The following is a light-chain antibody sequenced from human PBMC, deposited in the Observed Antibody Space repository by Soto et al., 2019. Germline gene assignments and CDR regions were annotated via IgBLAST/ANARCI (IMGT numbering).Light chain of an antibody. CDR3: QQSYSATYN. CDR2: GAA. J-gene: IGKJ2*01. CDR1: QNIDRY. V-gene: IGKV1-39*01. Sequence: DIQMTQSPSSLSASVGDRVSISCRTSQNIDRYLNWYQQKPGKAPQVLISGAASLQSGVPSRFSGSGSGTEITLSISSLQPEDFATYFCQQSYSATYNFGQGTRLEI.